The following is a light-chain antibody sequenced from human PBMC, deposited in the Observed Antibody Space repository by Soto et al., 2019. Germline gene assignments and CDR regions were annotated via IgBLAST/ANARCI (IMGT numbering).Light chain of an antibody. J-gene: IGKJ1*01. Sequence: EVVMTQSPATLSVSPGERVTLSCRASQSLSSNLAWYQQKPGQAPRLLIYSTSTRATGIPARFSGSGSGTEFTLTISNLQSEDFAVYYCQQYNNWPRTFGQGTKVEIK. CDR1: QSLSSN. CDR3: QQYNNWPRT. V-gene: IGKV3-15*01. CDR2: STS.